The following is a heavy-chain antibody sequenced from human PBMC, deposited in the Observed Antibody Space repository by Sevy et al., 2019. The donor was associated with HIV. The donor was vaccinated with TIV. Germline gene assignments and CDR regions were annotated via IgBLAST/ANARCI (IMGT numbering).Heavy chain of an antibody. V-gene: IGHV3-23*01. J-gene: IGHJ4*02. CDR2: FSFGCGQM. Sequence: GGSLRLSCVASGFTFRDYSMSWVRQAPGKGLEWVSTFSFGCGQMNYADSVKGRFTISRDNSKNSFYLQMNNLRAEDTAIYFCAREGCTKPHDYWGQGTLVTVSS. CDR1: GFTFRDYS. CDR3: AREGCTKPHDY. D-gene: IGHD2-8*01.